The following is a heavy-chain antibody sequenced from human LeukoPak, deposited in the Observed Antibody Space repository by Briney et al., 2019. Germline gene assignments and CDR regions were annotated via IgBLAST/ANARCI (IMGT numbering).Heavy chain of an antibody. CDR1: GFTFDDYA. V-gene: IGHV3-21*01. CDR2: ISSSSSYI. CDR3: ARDHYDFWSGYYWFDY. J-gene: IGHJ4*02. Sequence: AGGSLRLSCAASGFTFDDYAMHWVRQAPGKGLEWVSSISSSSSYIYYADSVKGRFTISRDNAKNSLYLQMNSLRAEDTAVYYCARDHYDFWSGYYWFDYWGQGTLVTVSS. D-gene: IGHD3-3*01.